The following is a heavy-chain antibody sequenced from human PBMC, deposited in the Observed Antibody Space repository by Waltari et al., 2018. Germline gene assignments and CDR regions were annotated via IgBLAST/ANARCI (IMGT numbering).Heavy chain of an antibody. CDR3: AHQTRGDFWSGYSRHNWFDP. V-gene: IGHV2-5*01. CDR2: IYWNDDK. J-gene: IGHJ5*02. CDR1: GFSLSTSGVG. D-gene: IGHD3-3*01. Sequence: QITLKESGPTLVKPTQTLTLTCTFSGFSLSTSGVGVGWIRQPPGTALEWLALIYWNDDKRYSPSLKSRLTITKDTSKNQVVLTMTNMDPVDTATYYCAHQTRGDFWSGYSRHNWFDPWGQGTLVTVSS.